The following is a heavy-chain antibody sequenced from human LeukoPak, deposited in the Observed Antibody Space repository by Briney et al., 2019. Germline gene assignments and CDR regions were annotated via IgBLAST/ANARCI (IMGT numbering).Heavy chain of an antibody. Sequence: GGSLRLSCAASGIIFSGYAMSWVRQAPGKGLEWVSSVTGDGDTTYYADSVKGRFTISRDNSKNTLSLQMSSLRAEDTALYYCAKVLSRSFDCWGQGTPVTVSS. J-gene: IGHJ4*02. V-gene: IGHV3-23*01. CDR1: GIIFSGYA. D-gene: IGHD2-2*01. CDR2: VTGDGDTT. CDR3: AKVLSRSFDC.